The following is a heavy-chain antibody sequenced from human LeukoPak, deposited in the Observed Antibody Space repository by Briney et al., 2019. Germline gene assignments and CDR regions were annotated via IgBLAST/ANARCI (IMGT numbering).Heavy chain of an antibody. CDR2: IRYDGSNK. D-gene: IGHD5-18*01. J-gene: IGHJ4*02. CDR1: GFTFSSYG. Sequence: GGSLRLSCAASGFTFSSYGMHWVRQAPGKGLEWVAFIRYDGSNKYYADSVKGRFTISRDNSKNTLYLQMNSLRAEDTAVYYCAKAFLIRGRVQLWPFDYWGQGTLVTVSS. CDR3: AKAFLIRGRVQLWPFDY. V-gene: IGHV3-30*02.